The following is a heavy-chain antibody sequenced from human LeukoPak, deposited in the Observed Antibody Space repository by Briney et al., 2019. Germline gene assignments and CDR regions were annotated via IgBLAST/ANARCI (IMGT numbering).Heavy chain of an antibody. V-gene: IGHV3-23*01. D-gene: IGHD5-18*01. J-gene: IGHJ3*02. Sequence: GGSLRLPCAASGFTFSSYAMSWVRQAPGKGLEWVSAISGSGGSTYYADSVKGRFTISRDNSKNTLYLQMNSLRAEDTAVYYCAKDRRIQLWPRDAFDIWGQGTMVTVSS. CDR3: AKDRRIQLWPRDAFDI. CDR2: ISGSGGST. CDR1: GFTFSSYA.